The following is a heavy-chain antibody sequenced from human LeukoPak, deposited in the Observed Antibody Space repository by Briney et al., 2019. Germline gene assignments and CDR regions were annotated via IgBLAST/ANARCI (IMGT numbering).Heavy chain of an antibody. CDR1: GFTFDDYG. CDR3: AKDWARPSFYDILTGYYMPPHY. Sequence: GGSLRLSCAASGFTFDDYGMSWVRQAPGKGLEWVAVISYDGSNKYYADSVKGRFTISRDNSKNTLYLQMNSLRAEDTAVYYCAKDWARPSFYDILTGYYMPPHYWGQGTLVTVSS. D-gene: IGHD3-9*01. J-gene: IGHJ4*02. V-gene: IGHV3-30*18. CDR2: ISYDGSNK.